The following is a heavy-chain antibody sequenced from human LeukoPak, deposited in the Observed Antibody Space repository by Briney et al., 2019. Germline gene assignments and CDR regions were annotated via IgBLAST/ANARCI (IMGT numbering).Heavy chain of an antibody. D-gene: IGHD1-26*01. CDR2: FSPSGGGT. CDR1: GFTFSSYG. Sequence: GGTLTLSCAASGFTFSSYGMSWVRQAQGKGLEWVSAFSPSGGGTYYADSVKGPFTISRDNPKDTLYLQMNSLRAEDTAVYYCARAVRIYYYCDYWGQGTLVTVSS. J-gene: IGHJ4*02. CDR3: ARAVRIYYYCDY. V-gene: IGHV3-23*01.